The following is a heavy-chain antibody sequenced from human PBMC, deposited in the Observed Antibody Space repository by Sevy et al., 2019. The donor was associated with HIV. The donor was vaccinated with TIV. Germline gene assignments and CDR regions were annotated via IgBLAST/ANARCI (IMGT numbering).Heavy chain of an antibody. V-gene: IGHV1-18*01. CDR2: ISPHNGDT. CDR1: GYSFTTYR. Sequence: ASVKVSCKASGYSFTTYRITWLRQAPGQGLEWMGWISPHNGDTNYVQTLQGRVTMITDTSTGTAYMELRSLRSDDTAVYYCARAYCSGGSCYSLAYWGQGTRVTVSS. J-gene: IGHJ4*02. CDR3: ARAYCSGGSCYSLAY. D-gene: IGHD2-15*01.